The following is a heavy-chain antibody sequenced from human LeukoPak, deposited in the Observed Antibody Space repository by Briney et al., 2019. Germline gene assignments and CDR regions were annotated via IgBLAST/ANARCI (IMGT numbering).Heavy chain of an antibody. CDR3: ARHQDDSSGYYYTASFDY. V-gene: IGHV4-59*01. CDR2: IYYSGSI. D-gene: IGHD3-22*01. CDR1: GGSISSYY. Sequence: PSETLSLTCTVSGGSISSYYWSWIRQPPGNGLEWIGYIYYSGSINYNPSLKSRVTVSVDTSKNQFSLKLSSVTAADTAVYYCARHQDDSSGYYYTASFDYWGQGTLVTVSS. J-gene: IGHJ4*01.